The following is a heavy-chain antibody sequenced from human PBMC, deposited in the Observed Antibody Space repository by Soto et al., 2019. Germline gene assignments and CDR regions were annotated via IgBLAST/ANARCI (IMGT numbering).Heavy chain of an antibody. D-gene: IGHD3-3*01. V-gene: IGHV1-69*06. CDR2: IIPVFDAT. Sequence: QVQLVQSGAEVKKPGSSVTVSCKASGGTFTSYAISWVRQAPGQGLEWMGGIIPVFDATTYAQRFQGRVTITADKATSTVYMDLRSLRSEDTAVYDCAGDPAYQNEIESGYRQNWFDPWGQGTLVTVSS. CDR3: AGDPAYQNEIESGYRQNWFDP. J-gene: IGHJ5*02. CDR1: GGTFTSYA.